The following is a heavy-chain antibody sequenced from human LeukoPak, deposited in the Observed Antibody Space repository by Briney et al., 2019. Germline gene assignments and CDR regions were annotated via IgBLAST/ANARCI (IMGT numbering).Heavy chain of an antibody. D-gene: IGHD3-9*01. V-gene: IGHV3-23*01. CDR3: AKGVLRYFDY. J-gene: IGHJ4*02. CDR1: GFTFSSYA. CDR2: ISGSGGST. Sequence: PGGSPRLSCAASGFTFSSYAMSWVRQAPGKGLEWVSVISGSGGSTYYADSVKGRFTISRDNSKNTLYLQMNSLRAEDTAIYYCAKGVLRYFDYWGQGTLVTVSS.